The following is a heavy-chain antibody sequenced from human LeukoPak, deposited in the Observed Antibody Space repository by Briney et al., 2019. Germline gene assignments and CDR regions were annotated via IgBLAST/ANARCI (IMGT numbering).Heavy chain of an antibody. V-gene: IGHV4-59*01. Sequence: SETLSLTCTVSGGSISSYYWSWIRQPPGKGLEWIGYIYYSGSTNYNPSLKGRVTISVDTSKNQFSLKLSSVTAADTAVYYCARGELGIEDAFDIWGQGTMVTVSS. J-gene: IGHJ3*02. CDR2: IYYSGST. CDR3: ARGELGIEDAFDI. CDR1: GGSISSYY. D-gene: IGHD7-27*01.